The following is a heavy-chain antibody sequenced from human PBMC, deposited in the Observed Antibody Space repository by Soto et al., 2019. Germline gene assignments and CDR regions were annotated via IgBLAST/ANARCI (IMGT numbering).Heavy chain of an antibody. CDR3: VRVRGGGTYHFDY. J-gene: IGHJ4*02. D-gene: IGHD3-10*01. Sequence: EVHLVESGGGLVQPGGSLRLSCAASGFTFSGHYMDWVRQAPGKGLEWVGRTRNRAHSYSTEYAESVKGRFTISRDDLKNSVYLQMNSLKTDDTDVYYCVRVRGGGTYHFDYWGQGTLVTVSS. V-gene: IGHV3-72*01. CDR1: GFTFSGHY. CDR2: TRNRAHSYST.